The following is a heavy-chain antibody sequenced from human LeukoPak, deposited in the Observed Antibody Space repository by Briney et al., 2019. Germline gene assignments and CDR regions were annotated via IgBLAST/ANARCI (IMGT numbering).Heavy chain of an antibody. CDR3: AKYRAGGWNYLDC. D-gene: IGHD1-7*01. J-gene: IGHJ4*02. CDR2: ITGSGGST. Sequence: GVPLRLSCAASGFTFSSSAMSWVRQAPGRGLEGVLGITGSGGSTYYADSVKGRFTISRDSSKNTLYLEMNSLRAEDTAVYYCAKYRAGGWNYLDCWGQGSLVTVSS. V-gene: IGHV3-23*01. CDR1: GFTFSSSA.